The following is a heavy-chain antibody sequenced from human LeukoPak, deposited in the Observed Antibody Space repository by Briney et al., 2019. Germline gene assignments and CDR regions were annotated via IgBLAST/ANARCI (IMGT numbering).Heavy chain of an antibody. CDR2: IKSDGRT. Sequence: GGSLRLPCAAAGFTFSNYWMHWVRQAPGKGLVWVSRIKSDGRTNYADSAKVRFTISRDNAKNTVSLQMNSLRAEDTGVYYCARAPSEIGGYYPEYFRHWGQGTLVTVSS. D-gene: IGHD3-22*01. V-gene: IGHV3-74*01. CDR3: ARAPSEIGGYYPEYFRH. J-gene: IGHJ1*01. CDR1: GFTFSNYW.